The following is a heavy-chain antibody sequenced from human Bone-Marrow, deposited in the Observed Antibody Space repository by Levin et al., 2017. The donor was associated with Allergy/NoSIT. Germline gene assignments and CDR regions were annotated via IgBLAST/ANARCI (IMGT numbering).Heavy chain of an antibody. V-gene: IGHV4-59*01. CDR3: ARDGGSSGWYGFSWFDP. CDR2: IYFSGST. Sequence: KASETLSLTCTVSGGSMNKYYWNWIRQPPGKGLEWIGFIYFSGSTNYNPSLKGRVTISIDSSKNQFSLELNSVTAADTAVYFCARDGGSSGWYGFSWFDPWGQGTLVTVSS. J-gene: IGHJ5*02. D-gene: IGHD6-19*01. CDR1: GGSMNKYY.